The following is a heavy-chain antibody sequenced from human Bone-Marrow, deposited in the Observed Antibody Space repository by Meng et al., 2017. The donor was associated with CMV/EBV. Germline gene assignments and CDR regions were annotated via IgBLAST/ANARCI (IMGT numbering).Heavy chain of an antibody. D-gene: IGHD3-16*01. CDR2: IYSGGST. CDR1: GFTDSSNY. J-gene: IGHJ6*02. CDR3: ARGWGTALPYYYYGMDV. Sequence: GESLKISCAASGFTDSSNYMSWVRQAPGKGLEWVSVIYSGGSTYYADSVKGRFTISRDNSKNTLYLQMNSLRAEDTTVYYCARGWGTALPYYYYGMDVWGQGTTVTVSS. V-gene: IGHV3-53*01.